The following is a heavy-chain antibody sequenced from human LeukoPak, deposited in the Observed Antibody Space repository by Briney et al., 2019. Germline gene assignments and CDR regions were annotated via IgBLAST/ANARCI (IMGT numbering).Heavy chain of an antibody. D-gene: IGHD2-15*01. Sequence: EASVKVSCKASGYNFNSYAISWVRQAPGQGLEWMGRIIPILGIANYAQKFQGRVTITADKSTSTAYMELSSLRSEDTAVYYCATVVVAHYGMDVWGQGTTVTVSS. V-gene: IGHV1-69*04. CDR2: IIPILGIA. J-gene: IGHJ6*02. CDR1: GYNFNSYA. CDR3: ATVVVAHYGMDV.